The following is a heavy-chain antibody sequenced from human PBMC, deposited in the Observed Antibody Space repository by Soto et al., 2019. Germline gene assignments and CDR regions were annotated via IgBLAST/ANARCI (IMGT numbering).Heavy chain of an antibody. V-gene: IGHV1-8*01. Sequence: ASVKVSCKASGYTFTSYDINWVRQATGQGLEWMGWMNPNSGNTGYAQKFQGRVTMTRNTSIRTAYMELSSLRSEDTAVYYCARAGDYSSSWHYYYYGIDVWGQGTTVTVYS. CDR2: MNPNSGNT. D-gene: IGHD6-13*01. CDR3: ARAGDYSSSWHYYYYGIDV. J-gene: IGHJ6*02. CDR1: GYTFTSYD.